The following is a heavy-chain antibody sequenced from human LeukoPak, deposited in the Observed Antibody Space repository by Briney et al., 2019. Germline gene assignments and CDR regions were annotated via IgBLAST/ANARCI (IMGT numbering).Heavy chain of an antibody. Sequence: ASVKVSCKASGYTFTNYGINWVRQAPGQGLEWMGWISAYNGNTNYAQNLQGRVTMTTDTSTSTAYMELSRLRYDDTAVYYCARDPSVKYYMDVWGKGTTVTVSS. J-gene: IGHJ6*03. V-gene: IGHV1-18*01. CDR2: ISAYNGNT. CDR1: GYTFTNYG. D-gene: IGHD4-17*01. CDR3: ARDPSVKYYMDV.